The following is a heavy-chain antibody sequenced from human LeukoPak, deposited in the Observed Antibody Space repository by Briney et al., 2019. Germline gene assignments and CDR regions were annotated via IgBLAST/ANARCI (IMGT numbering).Heavy chain of an antibody. Sequence: ASVKVSCKASGGTFSSYAISWVRRAPGQGLEWMGGIIPIFGTANYAQKFQGRVTITADESTSTAYMELSSLRSEDTAVYYCARDHGSGWYYFDYWGQGTLVTVSS. V-gene: IGHV1-69*13. CDR2: IIPIFGTA. CDR3: ARDHGSGWYYFDY. J-gene: IGHJ4*02. CDR1: GGTFSSYA. D-gene: IGHD6-19*01.